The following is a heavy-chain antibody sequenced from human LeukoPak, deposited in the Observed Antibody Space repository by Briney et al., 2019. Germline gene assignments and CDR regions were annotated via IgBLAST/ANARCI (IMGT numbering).Heavy chain of an antibody. CDR3: ARILTGYYDWFDP. CDR2: ISGSGGGT. CDR1: GFTFSSYA. D-gene: IGHD3-9*01. V-gene: IGHV3-23*01. J-gene: IGHJ5*02. Sequence: PGGSLRLSCAASGFTFSSYAMSWVRQAPGKGLEWVSAISGSGGGTYYADSVKGRFTISRDNSKNTLYLQMNSLRAEDTAVHYCARILTGYYDWFDPWGQGTLVTVSS.